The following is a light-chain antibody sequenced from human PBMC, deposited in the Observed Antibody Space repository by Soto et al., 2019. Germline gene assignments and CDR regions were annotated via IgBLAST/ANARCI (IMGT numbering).Light chain of an antibody. CDR1: QSIASY. J-gene: IGKJ5*01. V-gene: IGKV1-5*01. CDR2: GAV. CDR3: QQYNSYLT. Sequence: DIQMTQSPSSLSASVGDSVTITCRASQSIASYVNWYQQKPGKAPKLLILGAVILESGVPSRFSGSGSGTEFTLTISSLQPDDFATYYCQQYNSYLTFGQGTRLEIK.